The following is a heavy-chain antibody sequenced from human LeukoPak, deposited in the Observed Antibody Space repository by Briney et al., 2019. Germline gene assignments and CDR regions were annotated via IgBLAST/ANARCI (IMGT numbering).Heavy chain of an antibody. CDR1: GFGFSRYA. CDR3: AKPYYYGNSAHYFFDY. CDR2: ISYDGSNK. V-gene: IGHV3-30*18. J-gene: IGHJ4*02. Sequence: GGSLRLSCVTSGFGFSRYAMHWVRQAPGKGQEWVAVISYDGSNKEFANSVKGRFTISRDNSKNTLYLQMNSLRAEDTAVFYCAKPYYYGNSAHYFFDYWGQGTLVTVSS. D-gene: IGHD3-22*01.